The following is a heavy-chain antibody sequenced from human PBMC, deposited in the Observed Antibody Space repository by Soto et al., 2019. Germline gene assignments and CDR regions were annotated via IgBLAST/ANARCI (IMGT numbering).Heavy chain of an antibody. V-gene: IGHV4-59*01. CDR3: ALGGYNYGRPFDF. CDR2: IYYSGN. Sequence: LSLTCNVSGGSISNFHLSWIRQPPGKGLEWIGYIYYSGNYYNPSLTSRVSMPLDKSKNQFSLHLKSVTAADTALYFCALGGYNYGRPFDFWGQGTRVTVSS. D-gene: IGHD5-18*01. J-gene: IGHJ4*02. CDR1: GGSISNFH.